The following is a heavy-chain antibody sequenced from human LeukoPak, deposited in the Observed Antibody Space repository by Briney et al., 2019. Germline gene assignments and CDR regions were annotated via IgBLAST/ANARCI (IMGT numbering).Heavy chain of an antibody. CDR2: INWNGGST. V-gene: IGHV3-20*04. D-gene: IGHD3-22*01. Sequence: GGSLRLSCAASGFTFSSYSMNWVRQAPGKGLEWVSGINWNGGSTGYADSVKGRFTISRDNAKNSLYLQMNSLRAGDTALYYCARDRTITMIVVGDAFDIWGQGQWSPSLQ. J-gene: IGHJ3*02. CDR3: ARDRTITMIVVGDAFDI. CDR1: GFTFSSYS.